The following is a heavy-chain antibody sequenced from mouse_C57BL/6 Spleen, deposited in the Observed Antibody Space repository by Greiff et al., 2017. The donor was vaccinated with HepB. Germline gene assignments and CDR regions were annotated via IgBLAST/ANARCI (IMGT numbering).Heavy chain of an antibody. CDR2: INPNNGGT. Sequence: VQLQQSGPELVKPGASVKISCKASGYTFTDYYMNWVKQSHGKSLEWIGDINPNNGGTSYNQKFKGKATLTVDKSSSTAYMELRSLTSEDSAVYYCARLRFSYFDYWGQGTTLTVSS. CDR1: GYTFTDYY. CDR3: ARLRFSYFDY. V-gene: IGHV1-26*01. J-gene: IGHJ2*01.